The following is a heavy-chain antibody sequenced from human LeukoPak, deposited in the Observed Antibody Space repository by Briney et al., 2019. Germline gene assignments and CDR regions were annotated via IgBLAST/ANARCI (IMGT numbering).Heavy chain of an antibody. D-gene: IGHD2-2*01. Sequence: SVKVSCKASGGTFSSYAISWVRQAPGQGLEWMGGIIPIFGTANYAQKFQGRVTITADKSTSTAYMELSSLRSEDTAVYYCASSPYQLLGYWFDPWGQGTLVTVSS. CDR3: ASSPYQLLGYWFDP. CDR1: GGTFSSYA. CDR2: IIPIFGTA. V-gene: IGHV1-69*06. J-gene: IGHJ5*02.